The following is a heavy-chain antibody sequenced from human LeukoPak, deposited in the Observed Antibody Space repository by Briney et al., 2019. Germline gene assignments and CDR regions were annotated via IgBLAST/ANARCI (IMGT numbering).Heavy chain of an antibody. CDR2: ITNSSSYI. Sequence: PGGSLRLSCAASGFTFSSYSMHWVRQAPGKGLEWVSSITNSSSYIYYADSVKGRFTISRDNAKNSLYLQMNSLRAEDTAVYYCARGGYGYNSGYLRQGTMVSVCS. CDR1: GFTFSSYS. J-gene: IGHJ4*02. CDR3: ARGGYGYNSGY. V-gene: IGHV3-21*01. D-gene: IGHD5-24*01.